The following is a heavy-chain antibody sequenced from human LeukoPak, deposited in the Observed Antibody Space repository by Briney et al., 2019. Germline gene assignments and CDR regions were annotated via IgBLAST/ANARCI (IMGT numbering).Heavy chain of an antibody. J-gene: IGHJ5*02. CDR2: IYTSGST. Sequence: SETLSLTCTVSGGSISSGSYYWSWIRQPAGKGLEWIGRIYTSGSTNYNPSLKSRVTISVDTSKNQFSLKLSSVTAVDTAVYYCARLCSGGSCYGWFDPWGQGTLVTVSS. CDR3: ARLCSGGSCYGWFDP. CDR1: GGSISSGSYY. V-gene: IGHV4-61*02. D-gene: IGHD2-15*01.